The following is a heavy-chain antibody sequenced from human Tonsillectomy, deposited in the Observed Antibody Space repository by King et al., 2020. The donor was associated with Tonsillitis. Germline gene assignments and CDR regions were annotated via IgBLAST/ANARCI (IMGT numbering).Heavy chain of an antibody. V-gene: IGHV3-72*01. CDR2: TANKANNYAT. CDR3: AREDSDYAVFDY. Sequence: VQLVQSGGGLVQPGGSLRLSCAASGFTFSDHYLNWVRQAPGKELEWVGHTANKANNYATQYAASVKGRITFSRDDSKNSLFLQLKSLKTEDTAVYFCAREDSDYAVFDYWGQGTLVTVSS. J-gene: IGHJ4*02. CDR1: GFTFSDHY. D-gene: IGHD4-11*01.